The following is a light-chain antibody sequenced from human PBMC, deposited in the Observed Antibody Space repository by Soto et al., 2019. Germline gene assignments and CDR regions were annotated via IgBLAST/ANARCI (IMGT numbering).Light chain of an antibody. J-gene: IGKJ2*01. CDR3: LQSYSTPYP. CDR2: AAS. CDR1: QSISSY. V-gene: IGKV1-39*01. Sequence: DIQMTQSPSSLSASVGDRVTITCRASQSISSYLNWYQQKPGKAPKRLIYAASSLQSGVPSRFSGSASGADFTLRISSLQPEAFATYDCLQSYSTPYPFGEGNKLEIK.